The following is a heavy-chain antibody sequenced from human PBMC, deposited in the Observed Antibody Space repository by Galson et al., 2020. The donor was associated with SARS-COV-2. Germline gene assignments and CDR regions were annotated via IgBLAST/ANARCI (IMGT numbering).Heavy chain of an antibody. V-gene: IGHV3-33*01. CDR3: ARDGQSSRGWAFDY. CDR1: GLTFSDHA. J-gene: IGHJ4*02. Sequence: GESLKISCAASGLTFSDHAMHWVRQAPGKGLEWVAQIFFDGSEKYYGDSVRGRFTISRESSKNTVYLQMNNLRVDDTAVYYCARDGQSSRGWAFDYWGQGTLLTVSS. D-gene: IGHD6-19*01. CDR2: IFFDGSEK.